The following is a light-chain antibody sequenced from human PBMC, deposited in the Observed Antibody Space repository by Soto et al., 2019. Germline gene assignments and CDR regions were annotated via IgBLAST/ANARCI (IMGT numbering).Light chain of an antibody. J-gene: IGKJ1*01. V-gene: IGKV1-5*01. CDR3: RQYTSYSWT. Sequence: DIQMTQSPSTLSASVGDRVTITCRASQSINSWLAWYQQKPGKAPQILIYDASTLKSGVPSRFSASGSGTEFTLIISSLQPDDFATYYCRQYTSYSWTFGQGTKVEI. CDR1: QSINSW. CDR2: DAS.